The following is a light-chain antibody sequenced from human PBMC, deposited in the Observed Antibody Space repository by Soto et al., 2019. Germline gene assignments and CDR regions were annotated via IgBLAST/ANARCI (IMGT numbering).Light chain of an antibody. Sequence: EIVMTQSPATLSVSPVERATLSCRASQSVGGNLAWYQQKPGQAPRLLIYAASTRATGIPARFSGSGSGTEFTRTISSLQSEDFAVYYCQQYNNWPPWTFGQGTKVEIK. CDR2: AAS. V-gene: IGKV3-15*01. CDR1: QSVGGN. CDR3: QQYNNWPPWT. J-gene: IGKJ1*01.